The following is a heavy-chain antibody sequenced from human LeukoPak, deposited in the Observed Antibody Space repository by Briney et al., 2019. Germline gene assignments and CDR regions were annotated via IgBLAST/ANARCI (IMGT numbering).Heavy chain of an antibody. V-gene: IGHV3-7*01. D-gene: IGHD6-19*01. Sequence: GGSLRLSCAASGFTFSSYGMSWVRQAPGKGLEWVANIKQEGSEKYYVDSVKGRFTISRDNAKNSLYLQMNSLRAEDTAVYYCARDLRGWPFDIWGQGTMVTVSS. CDR3: ARDLRGWPFDI. CDR2: IKQEGSEK. J-gene: IGHJ3*02. CDR1: GFTFSSYG.